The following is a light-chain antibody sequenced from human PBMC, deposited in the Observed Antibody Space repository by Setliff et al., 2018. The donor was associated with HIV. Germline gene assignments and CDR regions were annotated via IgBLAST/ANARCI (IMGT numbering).Light chain of an antibody. CDR2: EVN. J-gene: IGLJ1*01. CDR1: SSDVGGYKY. Sequence: LAQPASVSGSPGQSITISCTGTSSDVGGYKYVSWYQQHPGKAPKLIIYEVNNRPSGVSNRFSGSKSGNTASLIISGLQAEDEADYYCTSYTSSDTDVFGTGTKVTVL. CDR3: TSYTSSDTDV. V-gene: IGLV2-14*01.